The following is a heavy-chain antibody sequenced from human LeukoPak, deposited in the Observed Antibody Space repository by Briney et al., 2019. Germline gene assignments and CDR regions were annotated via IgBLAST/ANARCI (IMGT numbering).Heavy chain of an antibody. CDR1: GYTFNYYY. Sequence: ASVKVSCKTSGYTFNYYYIHWARQAPGQGFQWMGTINPSGGSTSYAQNFQGRVTMTRDTSTSTVYMELSILRSEDTAVYYCAREGPQGYWGQGTLVTVSS. CDR3: AREGPQGY. V-gene: IGHV1-46*02. CDR2: INPSGGST. J-gene: IGHJ4*02.